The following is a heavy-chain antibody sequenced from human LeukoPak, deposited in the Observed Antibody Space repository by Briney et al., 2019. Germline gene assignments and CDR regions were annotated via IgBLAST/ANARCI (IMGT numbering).Heavy chain of an antibody. CDR1: GFTFSNAW. D-gene: IGHD3-16*01. CDR3: ARDQGGGVFDI. J-gene: IGHJ3*02. CDR2: ISGSSSTI. Sequence: PGGSLRLSCAASGFTFSNAWMNWVRQAPGKGLEWVSYISGSSSTIYYADSVKGRFTISRDNAKNSLYLEMHSLRAEDTAVYYCARDQGGGVFDIWGQGTMVTVSS. V-gene: IGHV3-48*01.